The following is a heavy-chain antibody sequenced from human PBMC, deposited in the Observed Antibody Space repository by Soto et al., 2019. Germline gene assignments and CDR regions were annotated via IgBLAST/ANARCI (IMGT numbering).Heavy chain of an antibody. V-gene: IGHV3-66*01. J-gene: IGHJ4*02. CDR3: AREKDTMVRGVIRHFDY. Sequence: EVQLVESGGGLVQPGGSLRLSCAASGFTVSSNYMSWVRQAPGKGLEWVSVIYSGGSTYYADSVKGRFTISRDNSKNTLYLQMNSLGAEDTAVYYCAREKDTMVRGVIRHFDYWGQGTLVTVSS. D-gene: IGHD3-10*01. CDR1: GFTVSSNY. CDR2: IYSGGST.